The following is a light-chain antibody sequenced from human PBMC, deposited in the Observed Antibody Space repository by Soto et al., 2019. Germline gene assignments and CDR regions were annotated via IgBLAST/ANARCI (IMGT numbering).Light chain of an antibody. CDR2: GAS. V-gene: IGKV3-20*01. Sequence: EIVLTQSPGTLSSSPGERATLSCRASQSVSSSYLAWYQQKPGQAPRLLIYGASSRATGVPERFSGSGSGTDFTLTISRLEPEDFAVYYCQQYGSSRFTFGPGTKVDIK. CDR3: QQYGSSRFT. J-gene: IGKJ3*01. CDR1: QSVSSSY.